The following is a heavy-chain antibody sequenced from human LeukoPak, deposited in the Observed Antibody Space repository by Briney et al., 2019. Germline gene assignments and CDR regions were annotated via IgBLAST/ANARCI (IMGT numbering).Heavy chain of an antibody. D-gene: IGHD5-24*01. CDR3: ARDDCLQLLHFDY. J-gene: IGHJ4*02. CDR2: IWYDGSIK. Sequence: GRSWRLSCAASGFTFSSYGMHWVRQAPGKGQEWGAVIWYDGSIKYYADYVKGRFTISRDNSKSTLYLQMNSLRAEDTAVYYCARDDCLQLLHFDYWGQGGLVSVCS. CDR1: GFTFSSYG. V-gene: IGHV3-33*01.